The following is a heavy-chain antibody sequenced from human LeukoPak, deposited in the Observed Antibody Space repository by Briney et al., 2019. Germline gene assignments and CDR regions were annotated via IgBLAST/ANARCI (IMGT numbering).Heavy chain of an antibody. V-gene: IGHV3-74*01. CDR3: ARDQLYCSGGICYFDY. CDR2: INSDGRST. J-gene: IGHJ4*02. CDR1: GFTFSSYW. Sequence: GGSLRLSYAASGFTFSSYWMHWVRQAPGKGLVWVSRINSDGRSTSSADSVKGRFTISRDNAKNTLYLQMNSLRTEDTAVYYCARDQLYCSGGICYFDYWGQGTLVTVSS. D-gene: IGHD2-15*01.